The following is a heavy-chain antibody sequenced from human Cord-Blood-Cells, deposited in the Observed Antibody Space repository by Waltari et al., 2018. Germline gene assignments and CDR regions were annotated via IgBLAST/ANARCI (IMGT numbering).Heavy chain of an antibody. J-gene: IGHJ5*02. D-gene: IGHD3-10*01. CDR3: ARQVWYGSGSYYNWFDP. Sequence: QLQLQESHPRLVKPSETQSPTCTVSGGPIRSSSYYWGWIRQPPRKGLEWIGSIYYSGSTYYNPSLKSRVTISVDTSKNQFSLKLSSVTAADTAVYYCARQVWYGSGSYYNWFDPWGQGTLVTVSS. V-gene: IGHV4-39*01. CDR1: GGPIRSSSYY. CDR2: IYYSGST.